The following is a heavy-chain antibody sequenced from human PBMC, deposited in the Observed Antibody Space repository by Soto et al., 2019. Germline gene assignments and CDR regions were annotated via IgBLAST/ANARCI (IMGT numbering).Heavy chain of an antibody. J-gene: IGHJ4*02. CDR1: GFTFSSYS. D-gene: IGHD3-22*01. Sequence: GGSLRLSCAASGFTFSSYSMNWVRQAPGKGLEWVSSISSSSSYIYYADSVKGRFTISRDNAKNSLYLQMNSLRAEDTAVYYCARALSDYYDSSGYPSGYWGQGTLVTVS. CDR3: ARALSDYYDSSGYPSGY. V-gene: IGHV3-21*01. CDR2: ISSSSSYI.